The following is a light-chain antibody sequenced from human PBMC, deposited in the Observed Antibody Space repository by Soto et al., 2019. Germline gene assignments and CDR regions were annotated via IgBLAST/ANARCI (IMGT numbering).Light chain of an antibody. Sequence: QSVLTQQPSVSGAPGQRVTISCTGRSSNIGAGYDVHWYQQFPGTAPKLLIFGNSDRPSGVPDRFSGSKSGTSASLAITGLQAEDEADYFCQSYDSSLSTYVFGTGTKVTVL. V-gene: IGLV1-40*01. CDR2: GNS. CDR1: SSNIGAGYD. J-gene: IGLJ1*01. CDR3: QSYDSSLSTYV.